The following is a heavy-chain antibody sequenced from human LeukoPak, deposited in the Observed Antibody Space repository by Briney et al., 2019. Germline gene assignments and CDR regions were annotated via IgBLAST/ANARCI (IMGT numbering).Heavy chain of an antibody. CDR3: ATGVVAATPPYYYGVDV. CDR1: GFTFSDYY. D-gene: IGHD2-15*01. J-gene: IGHJ6*02. CDR2: ISSSGSTI. V-gene: IGHV3-11*01. Sequence: GGSLRLSCAASGFTFSDYYMSWIRQAPGKGLEWVSYISSSGSTIYYADSVKGRFTISRDNAKNSLYLQMNSLRAEDTAVYYCATGVVAATPPYYYGVDVWGQGTTVTVSS.